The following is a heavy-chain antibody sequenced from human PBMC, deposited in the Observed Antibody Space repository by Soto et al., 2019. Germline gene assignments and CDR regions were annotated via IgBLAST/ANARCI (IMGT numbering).Heavy chain of an antibody. J-gene: IGHJ4*02. CDR3: GIDFQQKDLAS. CDR2: LSYDGSEK. D-gene: IGHD6-13*01. V-gene: IGHV3-30*11. CDR1: GFTFSIHF. Sequence: PGGSLRLSCAASGFTFSIHFMHWVRMAPGKGLERVAALSYDGSEKLYADTEKGRFTISRDNSKNKLYLQMDSLRVEDTDKYYWGIDFQQKDLASWVKGTLVPV.